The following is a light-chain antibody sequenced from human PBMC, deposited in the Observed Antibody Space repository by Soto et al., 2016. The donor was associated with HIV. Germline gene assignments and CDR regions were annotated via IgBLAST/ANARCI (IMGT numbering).Light chain of an antibody. CDR3: QQYNDYLYT. J-gene: IGKJ2*01. CDR2: KAS. CDR1: QSINKW. Sequence: DIRMTQSPSTLSASLGDRVTITCRASQSINKWLAWYQQKPGKAPNLLIYKASTSQSGVPSTFSGSGSGTEFTLIISSLQPDDFATYYCQQYNDYLYTFGQGTKLETK. V-gene: IGKV1-5*03.